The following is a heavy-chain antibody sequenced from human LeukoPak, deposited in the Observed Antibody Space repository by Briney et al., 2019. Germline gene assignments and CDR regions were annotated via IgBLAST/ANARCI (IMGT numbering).Heavy chain of an antibody. CDR1: GFTFSSYG. Sequence: QPGRSLRLSCAASGFTFSSYGMHWVRQAPGKGLEWVAVISYDGSNKYYADSVKGRFTISRDNSKNTLYLQMNSLRAEDTAVYYCAKDDKPSDGDLDYWGQGTLVTVSS. CDR3: AKDDKPSDGDLDY. V-gene: IGHV3-30*18. CDR2: ISYDGSNK. J-gene: IGHJ4*02. D-gene: IGHD4-17*01.